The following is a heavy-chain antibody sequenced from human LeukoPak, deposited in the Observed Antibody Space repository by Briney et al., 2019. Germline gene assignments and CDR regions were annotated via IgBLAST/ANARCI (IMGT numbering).Heavy chain of an antibody. CDR2: ISYDGSNK. CDR3: ARDPRGGAYAHTDAFDI. D-gene: IGHD1-26*01. J-gene: IGHJ3*02. V-gene: IGHV3-30-3*01. CDR1: GFTFSSYA. Sequence: GGSLRLSCAASGFTFSSYAMHWVRQAPGKGLEWVAVISYDGSNKYYADSVKGRFTISRDNSKNTLYLQMNSLRAEDTAVYYCARDPRGGAYAHTDAFDIWGQGTMVTVSS.